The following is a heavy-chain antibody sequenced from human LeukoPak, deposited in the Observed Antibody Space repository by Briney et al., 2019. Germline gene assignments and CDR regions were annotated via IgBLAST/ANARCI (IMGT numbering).Heavy chain of an antibody. Sequence: EASVKVSCKASGYSFTAYGISWVRQAPGQGLEWMAWISTSNGATNFAQNLQGRVTMTTDTSTSTAYMELRSLRSDDTAVYYCARDFPHQPMDNWFDPWGQGTLVTVSS. D-gene: IGHD2-2*01. V-gene: IGHV1-18*01. CDR3: ARDFPHQPMDNWFDP. CDR1: GYSFTAYG. J-gene: IGHJ5*02. CDR2: ISTSNGAT.